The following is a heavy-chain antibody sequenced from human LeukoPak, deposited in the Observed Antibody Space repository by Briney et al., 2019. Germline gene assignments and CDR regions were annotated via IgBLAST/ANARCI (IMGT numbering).Heavy chain of an antibody. CDR1: GGSISSSSYY. V-gene: IGHV4-39*02. D-gene: IGHD3-16*01. CDR2: IYYSGST. J-gene: IGHJ6*03. CDR3: ARDLGAPYYYMDV. Sequence: SETLSLTCTVSGGSISSSSYYWGWIRQPPGKGLEWIGSIYYSGSTYYNPSLKSRVTISVDTSKNHFSLKLSSVTAADTALYYCARDLGAPYYYMDVWGKGTTVTVSS.